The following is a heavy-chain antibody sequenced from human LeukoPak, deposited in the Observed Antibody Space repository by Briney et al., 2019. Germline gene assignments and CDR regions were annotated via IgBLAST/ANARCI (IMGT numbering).Heavy chain of an antibody. CDR1: GGSFSGYY. V-gene: IGHV4-34*01. J-gene: IGHJ6*03. CDR3: ARRRGGDYGMYYYYYMDV. Sequence: SETLSLTCAVYGGSFSGYYWSWIRQPPGKGLEWIGEINHSGSTNYNPSLKSRVTKSVDTSKNQFSLKLSSVTAADTAVYYCARRRGGDYGMYYYYYMDVWGKGTTVTVSS. D-gene: IGHD4-17*01. CDR2: INHSGST.